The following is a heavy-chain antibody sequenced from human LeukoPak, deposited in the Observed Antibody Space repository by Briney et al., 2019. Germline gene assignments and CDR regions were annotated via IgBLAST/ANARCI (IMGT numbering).Heavy chain of an antibody. D-gene: IGHD3-16*01. CDR1: GFTFSSYA. CDR2: ISYDGSNK. J-gene: IGHJ4*02. Sequence: PGGSLRLSCAASGFTFSSYAMHWVRQAPGKGLEWVAVISYDGSNKYYADSVKGRFTISRDNSKNTLYLQMNSLRAEDTAVYYCARDRDGGGDYWGQGTLVTASS. CDR3: ARDRDGGGDY. V-gene: IGHV3-30-3*01.